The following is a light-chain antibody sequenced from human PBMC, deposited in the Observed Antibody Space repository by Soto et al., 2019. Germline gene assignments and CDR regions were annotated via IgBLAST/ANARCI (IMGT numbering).Light chain of an antibody. CDR3: SSYTTSSSYV. Sequence: QSALTQPASVSGSPGQSITISCTGTSSDVGGYIYVSWYQQHPGKAPKLMIYDVTSRPSGVSYRFSGSKSGNTASLTISGLQAEDEADYNCSSYTTSSSYVFGPGTKVTVL. J-gene: IGLJ1*01. CDR1: SSDVGGYIY. CDR2: DVT. V-gene: IGLV2-14*01.